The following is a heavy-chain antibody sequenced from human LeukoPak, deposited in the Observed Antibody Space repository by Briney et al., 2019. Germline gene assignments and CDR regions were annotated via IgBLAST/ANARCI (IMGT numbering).Heavy chain of an antibody. J-gene: IGHJ6*02. CDR3: AASPGKGVYGDYHSYYNMDV. Sequence: GGSLRLSCAASGFTFSDYGMSWVRQAPGKGLEWVSGINWNGGSTHYADSVKGRFTISRDNAKKFLYLQMNSLRAEDTALYHCAASPGKGVYGDYHSYYNMDVWGQGTTVTVSS. CDR2: INWNGGST. V-gene: IGHV3-20*01. D-gene: IGHD4-17*01. CDR1: GFTFSDYG.